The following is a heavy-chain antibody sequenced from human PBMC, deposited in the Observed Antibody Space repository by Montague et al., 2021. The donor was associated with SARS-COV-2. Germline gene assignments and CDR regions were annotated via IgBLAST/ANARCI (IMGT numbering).Heavy chain of an antibody. CDR2: VDYSGLT. D-gene: IGHD3-10*01. J-gene: IGHJ3*02. CDR3: AKDGEALAWGTFDI. CDR1: HDSISSHSYC. V-gene: IGHV4-39*07. Sequence: SETLSLTCTVTHDSISSHSYCWAGIRQHPGKGLEWIGSVDYSGLTFYNPSLESRVTTSVDTSKKQFSLKVNSVTAADTAVYYCAKDGEALAWGTFDIWGQGKMVTVSS.